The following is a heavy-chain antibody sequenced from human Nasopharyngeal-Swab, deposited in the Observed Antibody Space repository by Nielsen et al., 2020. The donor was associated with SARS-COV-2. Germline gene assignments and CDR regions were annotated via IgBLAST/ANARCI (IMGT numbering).Heavy chain of an antibody. CDR1: GYTFTSYD. CDR3: ARSLYYYDSSGYFSHAFDI. D-gene: IGHD3-22*01. Sequence: ASVKVSCKASGYTFTSYDINWVRQATGQGLVWMGWMNPNSGNTGYAQKFQGRVTMTRNTSISTAYMELSSLRSEDTAVYYCARSLYYYDSSGYFSHAFDIWGQGTMVTVSS. J-gene: IGHJ3*02. V-gene: IGHV1-8*01. CDR2: MNPNSGNT.